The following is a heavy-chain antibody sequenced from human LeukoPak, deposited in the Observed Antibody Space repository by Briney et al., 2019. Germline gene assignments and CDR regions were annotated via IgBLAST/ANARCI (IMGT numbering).Heavy chain of an antibody. J-gene: IGHJ5*02. D-gene: IGHD4-17*01. V-gene: IGHV4-39*07. CDR1: GGSISSNSYY. CDR3: ARDPKNYGDYRGWFDP. CDR2: IYYSGST. Sequence: PSETLSLTCSVSGGSISSNSYYWGWIRQPPGKGLEWIGSIYYSGSTYYNPSLKSRVTISVDTSKNQFSLKLSSVTAADTAVYYCARDPKNYGDYRGWFDPWGQGTLVTVSS.